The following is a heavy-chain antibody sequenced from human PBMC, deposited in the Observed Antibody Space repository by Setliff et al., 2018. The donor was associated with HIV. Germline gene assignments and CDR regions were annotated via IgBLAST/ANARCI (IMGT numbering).Heavy chain of an antibody. J-gene: IGHJ4*02. D-gene: IGHD2-21*01. Sequence: RASVKVSCKASGYTFTSYAIHWVRQAPGQRLEWMGWINTHTGNPTYAQDFTGRFVFSLDTSVSTAYLQISSLKAEDSAIYYCARVSDTGVDPQTHRDYWGQGTPVTAPQ. CDR2: INTHTGNP. CDR3: ARVSDTGVDPQTHRDY. CDR1: GYTFTSYA. V-gene: IGHV7-4-1*02.